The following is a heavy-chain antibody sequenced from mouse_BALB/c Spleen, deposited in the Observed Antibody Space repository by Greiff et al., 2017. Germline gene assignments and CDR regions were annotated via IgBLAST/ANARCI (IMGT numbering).Heavy chain of an antibody. CDR3: AGNAMDY. Sequence: VHVKQSGAELVKPGASVKLSCTASGFNIKDTYMHWVKQRPEQGLEWIGRIDPANGNTKYDPKFQGKATITADTSSNTAYLQLSSLTSEDTAVYYCAGNAMDYWGQGTSVTVSS. CDR2: IDPANGNT. CDR1: GFNIKDTY. J-gene: IGHJ4*01. V-gene: IGHV14-3*02.